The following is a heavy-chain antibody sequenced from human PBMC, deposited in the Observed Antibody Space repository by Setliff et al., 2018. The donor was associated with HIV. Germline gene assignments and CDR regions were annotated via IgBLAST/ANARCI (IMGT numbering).Heavy chain of an antibody. CDR2: ISSNTDNI. Sequence: GGSLRLSCAASGFTFNAYAMHWVRQPPGKGLEWVSGISSNTDNIYYADSVTGRFTISRDNAKNSLFLQMNDLRPEDTAFYYCVKDGTPIGRYYQYFHVWGEGIMVTISS. V-gene: IGHV3-9*01. J-gene: IGHJ6*04. CDR1: GFTFNAYA. D-gene: IGHD1-26*01. CDR3: VKDGTPIGRYYQYFHV.